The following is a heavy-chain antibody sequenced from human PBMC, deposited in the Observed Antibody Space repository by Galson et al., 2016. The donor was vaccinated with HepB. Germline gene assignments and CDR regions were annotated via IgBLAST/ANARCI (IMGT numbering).Heavy chain of an antibody. Sequence: SLRLSCAASGFTFSNFAMSWVRQAPGKGLEWVSAIGGGGGSPSYADALKGRFTISRDNPKTTLYLQMNSLRDEDTAVYYCASPFAPERGRYVLWGQGTLVTVSS. V-gene: IGHV3-23*01. CDR2: IGGGGGSP. J-gene: IGHJ4*02. CDR3: ASPFAPERGRYVL. D-gene: IGHD3-16*01. CDR1: GFTFSNFA.